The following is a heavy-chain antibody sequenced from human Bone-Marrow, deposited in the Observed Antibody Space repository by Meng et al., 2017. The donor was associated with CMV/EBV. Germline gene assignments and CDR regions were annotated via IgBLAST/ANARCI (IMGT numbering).Heavy chain of an antibody. D-gene: IGHD2-2*01. J-gene: IGHJ3*02. CDR1: GYTFTSYY. CDR3: ARDGVVPAACDI. Sequence: ASVKVSCKASGYTFTSYYMHWVRRAPGQGLEWMGIINPSGGSTSYAQKFQGRVTMTRDTSTTTVYMELSSLRSEDTAVYYCARDGVVPAACDIWGQGTMVTVSS. V-gene: IGHV1-46*01. CDR2: INPSGGST.